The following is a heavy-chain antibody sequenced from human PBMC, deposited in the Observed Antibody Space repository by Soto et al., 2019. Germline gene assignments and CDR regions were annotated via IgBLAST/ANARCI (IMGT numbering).Heavy chain of an antibody. Sequence: QVQLVQSGAEVKKPGSSVKVSCKASGGTFSTNPISWVRQAPGQGLEWMGGTGSGTGPGNHAQKFQGSLTITVDKSTSTVYMELSSLSSEDTAVYYCARRDSGGFYRYFDSWGQGTLVTVSS. CDR3: ARRDSGGFYRYFDS. J-gene: IGHJ4*02. CDR1: GGTFSTNP. CDR2: TGSGTGPG. V-gene: IGHV1-69*06. D-gene: IGHD2-15*01.